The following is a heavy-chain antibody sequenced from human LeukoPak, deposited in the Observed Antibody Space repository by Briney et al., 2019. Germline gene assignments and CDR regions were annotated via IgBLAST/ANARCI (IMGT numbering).Heavy chain of an antibody. D-gene: IGHD3-3*01. Sequence: GGSLRLSCAASGFTFSSHAMSWVRQAPGKGLEWVSAISGNGGRTYYGDSVKGRFTISRDNSKNTLYLQMNSLRADDTAIYYCAKGTVRFLEWSQRGYFDYWGQGILVTVSS. CDR3: AKGTVRFLEWSQRGYFDY. J-gene: IGHJ4*02. V-gene: IGHV3-23*01. CDR2: ISGNGGRT. CDR1: GFTFSSHA.